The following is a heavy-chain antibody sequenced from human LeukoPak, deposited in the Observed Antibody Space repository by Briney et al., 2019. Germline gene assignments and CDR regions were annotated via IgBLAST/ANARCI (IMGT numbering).Heavy chain of an antibody. CDR2: ISISGDTT. D-gene: IGHD4-17*01. CDR1: GFTFSSYS. CDR3: ANEIRPNDY. Sequence: GGSLRLSCAASGFTFSSYSMNWVRQAPGKGLEWVSAISISGDTTYYADAVKGRFTISRGNSKNTAYLQMNSLRAEDTAVYYCANEIRPNDYWGQGTLVTVSS. V-gene: IGHV3-23*01. J-gene: IGHJ4*02.